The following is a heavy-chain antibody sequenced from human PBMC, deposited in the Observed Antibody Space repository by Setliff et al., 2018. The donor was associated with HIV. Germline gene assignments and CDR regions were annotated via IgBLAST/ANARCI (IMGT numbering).Heavy chain of an antibody. J-gene: IGHJ2*01. CDR2: IKHSGNT. Sequence: PSETLSLTCAVFGESFSNYHWNWFRQPPGGGLEWIGEIKHSGNTDYNSSLKSRVTISVDTSKKQFSLEMRSLTAADTAVYYCARDHRLPGVQPPYWYFDLWGRGTLVTVSS. CDR3: ARDHRLPGVQPPYWYFDL. D-gene: IGHD3-10*01. CDR1: GESFSNYH. V-gene: IGHV4-34*01.